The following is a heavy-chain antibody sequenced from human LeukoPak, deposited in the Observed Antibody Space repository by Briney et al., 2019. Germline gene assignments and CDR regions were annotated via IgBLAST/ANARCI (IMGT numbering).Heavy chain of an antibody. CDR2: ISSSSSTM. CDR3: ARSSYGSGSYYISDYYYYMDV. CDR1: GFTFSSYS. V-gene: IGHV3-48*04. J-gene: IGHJ6*03. Sequence: GGSLRLSCAASGFTFSSYSMNWVRQAPGKGLEWVSYISSSSSTMYYADSVKGRFTISRDNAKNSLYLQMNSLRAEDTAVYYCARSSYGSGSYYISDYYYYMDVWGKGTTVSVSS. D-gene: IGHD3-10*01.